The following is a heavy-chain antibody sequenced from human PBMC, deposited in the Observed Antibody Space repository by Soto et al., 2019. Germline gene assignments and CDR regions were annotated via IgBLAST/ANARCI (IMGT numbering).Heavy chain of an antibody. CDR2: IYYSGST. CDR1: GGSISSGDYY. Sequence: SETLSLTCTVSGGSISSGDYYWSWIRQPPGKGLEWIGYIYYSGSTYYNPSLKSRVTISVDTSKNQFSLKLSSVTAADTAVYYCARGRVPYYDSSGYYSYYFDYWGQGTLVTVSS. D-gene: IGHD3-22*01. J-gene: IGHJ4*02. CDR3: ARGRVPYYDSSGYYSYYFDY. V-gene: IGHV4-30-4*01.